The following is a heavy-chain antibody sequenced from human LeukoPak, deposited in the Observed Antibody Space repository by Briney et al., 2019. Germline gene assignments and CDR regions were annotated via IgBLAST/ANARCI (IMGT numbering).Heavy chain of an antibody. Sequence: PSQTLSLTCAVSGVAITNHIYYWDWIRQTPGKRLERGWAVYYTGNAYYNPSLKSRVTISVDTSANRFSLHLSSVNAADTALYYCTRLRALSGHRGAFDIWGQGTLVT. CDR3: TRLRALSGHRGAFDI. J-gene: IGHJ3*02. D-gene: IGHD5/OR15-5a*01. CDR1: GVAITNHIYY. CDR2: VYYTGNA. V-gene: IGHV4-39*01.